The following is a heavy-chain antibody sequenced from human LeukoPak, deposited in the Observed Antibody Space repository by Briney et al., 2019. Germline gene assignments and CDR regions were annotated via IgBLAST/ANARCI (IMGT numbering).Heavy chain of an antibody. CDR3: AKGYNFGLYWYFDL. J-gene: IGHJ2*01. CDR1: GFTFDNYA. V-gene: IGHV3-9*01. CDR2: ISWNSGRI. Sequence: GGSLRLSCAASGFTFDNYAMHWVRHTPGKGLEWVSGISWNSGRIDYADSVKGRFTISRDNTKNSLYLQINSLRAEGTALYYCAKGYNFGLYWYFDLWGRGTLVTVSS. D-gene: IGHD1-1*01.